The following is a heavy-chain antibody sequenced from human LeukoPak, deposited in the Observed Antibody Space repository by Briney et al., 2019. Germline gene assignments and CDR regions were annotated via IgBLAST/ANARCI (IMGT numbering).Heavy chain of an antibody. J-gene: IGHJ5*02. CDR1: GFTVSSSY. V-gene: IGHV3-66*01. Sequence: PGGSLRLSCAASGFTVSSSYVSWVRQAPGKGLELVSVLYPGGSTYIADSVKGRFSISRDNSNNTLNLQMNSLRVEDTAVYYCARDPTSYYDSSGYEGGNWFDPWGQGTLVTVSS. CDR3: ARDPTSYYDSSGYEGGNWFDP. CDR2: LYPGGST. D-gene: IGHD3-22*01.